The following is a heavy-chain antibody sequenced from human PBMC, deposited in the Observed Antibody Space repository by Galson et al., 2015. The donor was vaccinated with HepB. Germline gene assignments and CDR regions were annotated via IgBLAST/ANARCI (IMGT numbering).Heavy chain of an antibody. Sequence: SVKVSCKASGYTFTSYDINWVRQATGQGLEWMGWMNPNSGNTGYAQKFQGRVTITADKSTSTAYMELSSLRSEDTAVYYCASWMATRTQHPSPAGHDAFDIWGQGTMVTVSS. J-gene: IGHJ3*02. CDR2: MNPNSGNT. CDR3: ASWMATRTQHPSPAGHDAFDI. CDR1: GYTFTSYD. D-gene: IGHD5-24*01. V-gene: IGHV1-8*01.